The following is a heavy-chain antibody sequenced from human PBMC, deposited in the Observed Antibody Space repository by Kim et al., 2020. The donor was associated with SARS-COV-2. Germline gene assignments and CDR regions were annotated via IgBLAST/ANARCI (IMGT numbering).Heavy chain of an antibody. CDR1: SFTVSSNH. CDR3: ARGGRGPYFFDC. V-gene: IGHV3-66*01. CDR2: IYTSGTT. D-gene: IGHD2-15*01. J-gene: IGHJ4*01. Sequence: GGSLRLSCSSSSFTVSSNHMAWVRLAPGKGLEWVSFIYTSGTTHYADSVKERFTISRDNSKNTVFLQMSGLSAEDTAVYYCARGGRGPYFFDCWGHGTL.